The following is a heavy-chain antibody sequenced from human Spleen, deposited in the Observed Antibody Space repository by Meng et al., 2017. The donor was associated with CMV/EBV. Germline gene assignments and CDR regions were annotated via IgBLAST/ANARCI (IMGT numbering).Heavy chain of an antibody. D-gene: IGHD4-17*01. J-gene: IGHJ4*02. Sequence: SWVRQAPGKGLEWVSVIYSGGSTYYADSVKGRFTISRDNSKNTLYLQMNSLRAEDTAVYYCASGHYGDYVSWGFDYWGQGTLVTVSS. CDR2: IYSGGST. CDR3: ASGHYGDYVSWGFDY. V-gene: IGHV3-66*01.